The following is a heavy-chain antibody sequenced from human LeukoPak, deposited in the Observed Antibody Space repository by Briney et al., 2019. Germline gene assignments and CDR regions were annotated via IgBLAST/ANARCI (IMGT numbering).Heavy chain of an antibody. J-gene: IGHJ6*03. CDR2: ISYGGIKN. CDR3: ARGCHYNLWSGYSDYHSMDV. V-gene: IGHV3-30*01. D-gene: IGHD3-3*01. Sequence: GGSLRLSCAASGFTFSSYAMHWIRQAPGKGLEWVAVISYGGIKNHSADSVKGRLTISRDNSKYAVFLQMNSLRGESTAAYYCARGCHYNLWSGYSDYHSMDVWGKGTTVTVYS. CDR1: GFTFSSYA.